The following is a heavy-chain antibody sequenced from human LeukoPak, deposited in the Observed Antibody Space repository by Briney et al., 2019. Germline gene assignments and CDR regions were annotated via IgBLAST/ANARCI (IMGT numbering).Heavy chain of an antibody. CDR1: GFTFSSYS. Sequence: GGSLRLSCAASGFTFSSYSMNWVRQAPGKGLEWVSYISSSSSTIYYADSVKGRFTISRDNAKNSLYLQMNSLRAEDTAVDYCARSGPSRYSGYGDFDYWGQGTLVTVSS. D-gene: IGHD5-12*01. CDR2: ISSSSSTI. CDR3: ARSGPSRYSGYGDFDY. J-gene: IGHJ4*02. V-gene: IGHV3-48*01.